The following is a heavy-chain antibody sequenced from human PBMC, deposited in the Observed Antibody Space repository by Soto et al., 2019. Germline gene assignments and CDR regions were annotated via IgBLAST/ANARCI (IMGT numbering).Heavy chain of an antibody. CDR3: ARRGIGESFDI. CDR1: GFTFSSYG. Sequence: QVQLVESGGGVVQPGRSLRLSCAASGFTFSSYGMHWVRQAPGKGLEWVAVIWYDGSNKYYADSVKGRFTISRDNSKNPLYLQMNSLRAEDTAVYYCARRGIGESFDIWGQGTMVTVSS. V-gene: IGHV3-33*01. D-gene: IGHD1-26*01. J-gene: IGHJ3*02. CDR2: IWYDGSNK.